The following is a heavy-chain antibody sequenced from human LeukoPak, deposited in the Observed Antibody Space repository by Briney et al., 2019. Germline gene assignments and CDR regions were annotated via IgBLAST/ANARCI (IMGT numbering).Heavy chain of an antibody. V-gene: IGHV4-39*07. CDR2: IYYSGST. CDR1: GGSISSSSYY. Sequence: SETLSLTCTVSGGSISSSSYYWGWIRQPPGKGLEWIGSIYYSGSTYYNPSLKSRVTISVDTSKNQFSLKLSSVTAADTAVYYCASQYSGYDYYYYMDVWGKGTTVTVSS. J-gene: IGHJ6*03. CDR3: ASQYSGYDYYYYMDV. D-gene: IGHD5-12*01.